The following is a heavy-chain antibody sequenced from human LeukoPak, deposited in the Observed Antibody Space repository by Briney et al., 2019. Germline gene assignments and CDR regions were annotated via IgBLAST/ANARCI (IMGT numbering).Heavy chain of an antibody. D-gene: IGHD3-22*01. CDR1: GFTFSSYA. J-gene: IGHJ4*02. V-gene: IGHV3-30-3*01. CDR2: ISYDGSNK. CDR3: ARDYYDSSGYYCAGGVFDY. Sequence: QSGRSLRLSCAASGFTFSSYAMHWVRQAPGKGLEWVAVISYDGSNKYYADSVKGRFTISRDNSKNTLYLQMNSLRAEDTAVYYCARDYYDSSGYYCAGGVFDYWGQGTLVTVSS.